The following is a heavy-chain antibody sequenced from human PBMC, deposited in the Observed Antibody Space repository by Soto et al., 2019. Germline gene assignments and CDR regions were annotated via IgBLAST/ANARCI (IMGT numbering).Heavy chain of an antibody. J-gene: IGHJ4*02. CDR3: ARRGGYCSGGSCFDGTFDY. CDR2: IYYSGST. D-gene: IGHD2-15*01. Sequence: PSETLSLTCTVSGGSISSYYWSWIRQPPGKGLEWIGYIYYSGSTNYNPSLKSRVTISVDTSKNQFSLKLSSVTAADTAVYYCARRGGYCSGGSCFDGTFDYWSQGTLVTVSS. V-gene: IGHV4-59*08. CDR1: GGSISSYY.